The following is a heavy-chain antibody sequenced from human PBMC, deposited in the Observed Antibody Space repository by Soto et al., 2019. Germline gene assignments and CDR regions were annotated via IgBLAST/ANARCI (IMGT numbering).Heavy chain of an antibody. CDR1: GFTFSSYS. V-gene: IGHV3-21*01. CDR3: ARDLGYCSGGSCYSGYYYYGMDV. CDR2: ISSSSSYI. J-gene: IGHJ6*04. Sequence: GGSLRLSCAASGFTFSSYSMNWVRQAPGKGLEWVSSISSSSSYIYYADSVKGRFTISRDNAKNSLYLQMNSLRAEDTAVYYCARDLGYCSGGSCYSGYYYYGMDVWGKGTTVTVSS. D-gene: IGHD2-15*01.